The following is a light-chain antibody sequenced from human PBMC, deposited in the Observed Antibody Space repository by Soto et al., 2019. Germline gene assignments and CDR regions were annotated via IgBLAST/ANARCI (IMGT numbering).Light chain of an antibody. J-gene: IGKJ5*01. CDR2: TVS. CDR3: QQYGSSPFT. V-gene: IGKV2-40*01. CDR1: QSLLDSDDGDTF. Sequence: DIVMTQTPLSLPVTPGEPASISCRSSQSLLDSDDGDTFLDWYLQKPGQSPQLLIYTVSYQASGVPDRFSGSGSRTDFTLSISRLEPDDFLVYYCQQYGSSPFTFGQGTRLEIK.